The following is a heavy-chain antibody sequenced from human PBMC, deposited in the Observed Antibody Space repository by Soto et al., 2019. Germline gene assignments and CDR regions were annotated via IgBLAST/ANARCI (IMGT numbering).Heavy chain of an antibody. D-gene: IGHD3-10*01. CDR2: ISGSGGST. J-gene: IGHJ6*02. Sequence: PGWSLRLSCAASGFTFSGYAMSWVRQAPGKGLEWVSAISGSGGSTYYADSVKGRFTTARDNSKNTLHLQMNSLRAEDTAVYYCAKDRGITMVRGLYYYYGMDVWGQGTTVTVSS. CDR1: GFTFSGYA. V-gene: IGHV3-23*01. CDR3: AKDRGITMVRGLYYYYGMDV.